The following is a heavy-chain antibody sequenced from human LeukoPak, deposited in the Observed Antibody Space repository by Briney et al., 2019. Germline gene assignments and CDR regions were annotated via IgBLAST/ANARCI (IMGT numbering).Heavy chain of an antibody. Sequence: GASVKVSCKASGYTFTSYDINWVRQATGQGLEWMGWMNPNSGNTGYAQKFQGRVTITADKSTSTAYMELSSLRSEDTAVYYCAQGEPTNYFDYWGQGTLVTVSS. V-gene: IGHV1-8*03. D-gene: IGHD1-26*01. CDR1: GYTFTSYD. J-gene: IGHJ4*02. CDR2: MNPNSGNT. CDR3: AQGEPTNYFDY.